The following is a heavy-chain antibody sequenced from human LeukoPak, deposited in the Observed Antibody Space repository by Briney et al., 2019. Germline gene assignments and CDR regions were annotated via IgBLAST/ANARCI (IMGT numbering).Heavy chain of an antibody. V-gene: IGHV3-33*01. J-gene: IGHJ4*02. D-gene: IGHD5-18*01. CDR2: IWYGGSQR. CDR1: GFIFSTYG. CDR3: AGRPTGYSSGYIH. Sequence: GGSLRLSCVASGFIFSTYGLHWVRQSPGRGLEWVSVIWYGGSQRYYADSVKGRFTISRDNSENIVYLQMNNLRVEDTAVYYCAGRPTGYSSGYIHWVQGTLVTVSS.